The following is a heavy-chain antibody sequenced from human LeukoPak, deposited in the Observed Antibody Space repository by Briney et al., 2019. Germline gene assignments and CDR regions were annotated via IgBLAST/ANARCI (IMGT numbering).Heavy chain of an antibody. Sequence: GGSLRLSCAASGFTFSSYAMHWVRQAPGKGLEWVAVISYDGSNKYYADSVKGRFTISRDNSKNTLYLQMNSLRAEDTAVYYCASPPPSYYYDSSGYFDYWGQGTLVTVSS. CDR2: ISYDGSNK. CDR1: GFTFSSYA. D-gene: IGHD3-22*01. J-gene: IGHJ4*02. CDR3: ASPPPSYYYDSSGYFDY. V-gene: IGHV3-30-3*01.